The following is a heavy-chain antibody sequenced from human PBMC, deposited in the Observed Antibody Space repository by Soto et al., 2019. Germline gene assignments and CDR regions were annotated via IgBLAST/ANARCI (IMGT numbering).Heavy chain of an antibody. J-gene: IGHJ4*02. CDR3: ARGPATAPDAY. CDR1: GYAFTNYG. Sequence: ASVKVSCKASGYAFTNYGITWVRQAPGQGLEWMGWISGYNGNTNYAQKLQGRVTMTKDTSTSTAYMELRSLRSDDTAVYYCARGPATAPDAYWGQGTLVTVSS. V-gene: IGHV1-18*01. CDR2: ISGYNGNT. D-gene: IGHD2-2*01.